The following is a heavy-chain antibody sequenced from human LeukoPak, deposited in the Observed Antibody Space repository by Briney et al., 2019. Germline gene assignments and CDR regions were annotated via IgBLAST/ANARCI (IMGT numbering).Heavy chain of an antibody. CDR1: GGSISSYY. Sequence: KASETLSLTCTVSGGSISSYYWSWIRQPAGKGLEWIGRIYTSGSTNYNPSLKSRVTMSVDTSKNQFSLKLSSVTAADTAVYYCARVLSVRYYGSGSYLDNWFDPWGQGILVTVSS. D-gene: IGHD3-10*01. J-gene: IGHJ5*02. CDR2: IYTSGST. CDR3: ARVLSVRYYGSGSYLDNWFDP. V-gene: IGHV4-4*07.